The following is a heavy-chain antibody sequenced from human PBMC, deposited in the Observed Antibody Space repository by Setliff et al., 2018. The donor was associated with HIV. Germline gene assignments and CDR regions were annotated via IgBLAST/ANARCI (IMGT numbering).Heavy chain of an antibody. CDR3: ARGRDIAVAGYFDY. CDR1: GGSFSGYY. V-gene: IGHV4-59*10. D-gene: IGHD6-19*01. J-gene: IGHJ4*03. Sequence: SETLSLTCAVYGGSFSGYYWSWIRQPAGKGLEWIGHIYTSGRTNYNPSLKSRVTISVDTSKNQFSLRLNSVTAADTAVYYCARGRDIAVAGYFDYWGQGTLVTVSS. CDR2: IYTSGRT.